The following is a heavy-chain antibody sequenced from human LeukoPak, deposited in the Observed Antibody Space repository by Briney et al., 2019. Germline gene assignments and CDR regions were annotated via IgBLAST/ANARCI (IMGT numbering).Heavy chain of an antibody. CDR3: ARLWSGAPFDY. Sequence: SSETLSLTCAVSGGSISSRHWWNWVRQPPGKELEWIGDIYHTGRTNYNPSLKSRVTISIDKSKNHFSLSLSSVTAADTAVYYCARLWSGAPFDYWGQGTLVTVSS. J-gene: IGHJ4*02. V-gene: IGHV4-4*02. CDR1: GGSISSRHW. CDR2: IYHTGRT. D-gene: IGHD1-26*01.